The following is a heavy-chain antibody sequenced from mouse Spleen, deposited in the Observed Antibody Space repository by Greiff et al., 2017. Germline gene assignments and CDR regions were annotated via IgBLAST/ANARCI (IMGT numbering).Heavy chain of an antibody. D-gene: IGHD2-2*01. CDR1: GYSITSGYY. Sequence: ESGPGLVKPSQSLSLTCSVTGYSITSGYYWNWIRQFPGNKLEWMGYISYDGSNNYNPSLKNRISITRDTSKNQFFLKLNSVTTEDTATYYCAREGGLRRNWYFDVWGAGTTVTVSS. CDR2: ISYDGSN. J-gene: IGHJ1*01. V-gene: IGHV3-6*01. CDR3: AREGGLRRNWYFDV.